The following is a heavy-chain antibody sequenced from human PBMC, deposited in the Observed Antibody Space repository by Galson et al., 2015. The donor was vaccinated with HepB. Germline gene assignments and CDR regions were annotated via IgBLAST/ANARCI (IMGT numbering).Heavy chain of an antibody. CDR3: ARGGLQFAFDI. V-gene: IGHV4-34*01. Sequence: ETLSLTCAVYGGSFSGYYWSWIRQPPGKGLEWIGEINHSGSTNYNPSLKSRVTISVDTSKNQFSLKLSSVTAADTAVYYCARGGLQFAFDIWGQGTMVTVSS. J-gene: IGHJ3*02. D-gene: IGHD5-24*01. CDR2: INHSGST. CDR1: GGSFSGYY.